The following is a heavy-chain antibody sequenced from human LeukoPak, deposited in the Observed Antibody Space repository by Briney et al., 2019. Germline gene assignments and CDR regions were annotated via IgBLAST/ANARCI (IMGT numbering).Heavy chain of an antibody. Sequence: ASVKVSCTASGYTFTSYAMNWVRQAPGQGLEWMGWINTNTGNPTYAQGFTGRFVFSLDTSVSTAYLQICSLKAEDTAVYYCARGQYCSGGSCYEGWFDPWGQGTLATVSS. J-gene: IGHJ5*02. CDR3: ARGQYCSGGSCYEGWFDP. V-gene: IGHV7-4-1*01. CDR1: GYTFTSYA. D-gene: IGHD2-15*01. CDR2: INTNTGNP.